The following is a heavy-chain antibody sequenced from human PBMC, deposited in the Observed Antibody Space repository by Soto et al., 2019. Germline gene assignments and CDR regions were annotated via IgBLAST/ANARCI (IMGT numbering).Heavy chain of an antibody. CDR1: GVSINNFY. V-gene: IGHV4-59*01. CDR3: ARFKMAVAGGVYNGLDV. Sequence: QVQLQASGPGLVKPSETLSLTCTVDGVSINNFYWSWIRKPPGNGLEWIGNVHYSGSTNYNPSLKSRVTIALDTSKNQFSLQLGSVTAADTAIYYCARFKMAVAGGVYNGLDVWGQGTTVTVSS. J-gene: IGHJ6*02. D-gene: IGHD2-8*02. CDR2: VHYSGST.